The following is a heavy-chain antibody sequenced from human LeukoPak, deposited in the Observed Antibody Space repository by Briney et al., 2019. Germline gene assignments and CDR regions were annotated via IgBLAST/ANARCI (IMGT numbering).Heavy chain of an antibody. J-gene: IGHJ6*02. D-gene: IGHD2-15*01. CDR1: GFTVSSNY. CDR3: ASGGYYYYYGMDV. Sequence: GGSLRLSCAAPGFTVSSNYMSWVRQAPGKGLEWVSVIYSGGSTYYADSVKGRFTISRDNSKNTLYLQMNSLRAEDTAVYYCASGGYYYYYGMDVWGQGTTVTVSS. V-gene: IGHV3-53*01. CDR2: IYSGGST.